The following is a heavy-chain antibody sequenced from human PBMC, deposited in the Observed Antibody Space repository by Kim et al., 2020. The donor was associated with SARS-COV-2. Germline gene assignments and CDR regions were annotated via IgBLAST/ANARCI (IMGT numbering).Heavy chain of an antibody. D-gene: IGHD2-8*01. V-gene: IGHV3-11*04. CDR1: GCALSDSY. CDR2: ISHTSKPI. CDR3: TVALRDGNGHPLIDS. Sequence: GGSLRLSCTASGCALSDSYMNWIRLTPGKGLEWLSYISHTSKPIYYAESARGTFPISRANAKHSVSLRLYSLRAEDTAVHYCTVALRDGNGHPLIDSWG. J-gene: IGHJ5*01.